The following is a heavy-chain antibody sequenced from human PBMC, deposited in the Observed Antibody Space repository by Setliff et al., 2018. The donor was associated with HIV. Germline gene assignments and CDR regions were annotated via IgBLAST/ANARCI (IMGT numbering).Heavy chain of an antibody. D-gene: IGHD6-13*01. CDR2: IYFSGST. J-gene: IGHJ4*02. CDR3: ARDEHGYNSNWYGVD. Sequence: PSETLSLTCTVSGDSVTSDSYYWSWIRQPAGKTLEWIGRIYFSGSTNYNPSLKSRVTISIDTSKNQLSLKLSSVTAADTAVYYCARDEHGYNSNWYGVDWGQGTLVTVSS. V-gene: IGHV4-61*02. CDR1: GDSVTSDSYY.